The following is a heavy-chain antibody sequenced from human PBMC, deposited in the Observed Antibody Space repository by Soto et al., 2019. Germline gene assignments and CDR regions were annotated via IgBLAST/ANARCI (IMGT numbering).Heavy chain of an antibody. CDR2: MYYSGST. CDR1: GDSINSRGYY. Sequence: SLTCTVSGDSINSRGYYWAWIRQPPGKGLEWIGSMYYSGSTDYNPSLKSRVTISVDTSRIHFSLKLISVTAADTAVYYCARQPYDTSDYFDYWGQGTLLTVSS. J-gene: IGHJ4*02. D-gene: IGHD3-22*01. CDR3: ARQPYDTSDYFDY. V-gene: IGHV4-39*01.